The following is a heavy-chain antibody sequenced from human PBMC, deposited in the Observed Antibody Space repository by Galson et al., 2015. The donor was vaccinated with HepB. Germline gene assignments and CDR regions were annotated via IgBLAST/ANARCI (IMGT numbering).Heavy chain of an antibody. CDR3: ARAPMGDYYGLDV. Sequence: SLRLSCAASGFTFNNYAMAWVRLAPGKGLGWVLGISDNGGRTYSADSVKGRFTISRDNAKNTVYLQMNSLRTEDTAVYYCARAPMGDYYGLDVWGQGTTVTVS. V-gene: IGHV3-23*01. J-gene: IGHJ6*02. CDR2: ISDNGGRT. CDR1: GFTFNNYA. D-gene: IGHD1-26*01.